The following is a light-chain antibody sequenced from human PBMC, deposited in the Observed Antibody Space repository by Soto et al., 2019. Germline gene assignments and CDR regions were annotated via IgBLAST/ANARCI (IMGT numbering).Light chain of an antibody. CDR1: TSNIESHP. Sequence: QSVLTQPPSASGTPGQRITISCSGSTSNIESHPVNWFQQFPGAAPKLLIKTNNQRPSGVPDRFSASKSGASASLAISGLQPEDEATYFCATWDDSRNGVFGSGTKVTVL. J-gene: IGLJ1*01. CDR2: TNN. CDR3: ATWDDSRNGV. V-gene: IGLV1-44*01.